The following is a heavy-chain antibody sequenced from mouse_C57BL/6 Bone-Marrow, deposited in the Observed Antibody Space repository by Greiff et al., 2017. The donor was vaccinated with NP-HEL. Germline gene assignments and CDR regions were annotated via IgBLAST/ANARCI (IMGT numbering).Heavy chain of an antibody. Sequence: QVQLQQSGAELVRPGTSVKVSCKASGYAFTNYLIEWVKQRPGQGLEWIGVINPGSGGTNDNEKFKGKATLTADKSSSTAYMQLSSLTSEDSAVYFCARAGYYPDYWGQGTTLTVSS. J-gene: IGHJ2*01. CDR3: ARAGYYPDY. CDR1: GYAFTNYL. V-gene: IGHV1-54*01. D-gene: IGHD2-3*01. CDR2: INPGSGGT.